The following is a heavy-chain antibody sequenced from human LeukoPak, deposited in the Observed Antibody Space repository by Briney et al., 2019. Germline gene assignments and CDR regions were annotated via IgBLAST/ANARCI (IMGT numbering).Heavy chain of an antibody. D-gene: IGHD2-2*01. CDR1: GGSISSGGYY. V-gene: IGHV4-31*03. J-gene: IGHJ5*02. CDR2: IYYSGST. CDR3: AREQNHQLLSGRWFDP. Sequence: PSQTLSLTCTVSGGSISSGGYYWGWIRQHPGEGLEWIGYIYYSGSTYYNPSLKSRVTISVDTSKNQFSLKLSSVTAADTAVYYCAREQNHQLLSGRWFDPWGQGTLVTVSS.